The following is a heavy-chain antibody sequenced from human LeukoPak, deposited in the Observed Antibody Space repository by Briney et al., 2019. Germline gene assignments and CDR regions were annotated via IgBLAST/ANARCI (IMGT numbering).Heavy chain of an antibody. Sequence: ASVKVSCKASGYTFTSYDISWVRQAPGQGLEWMGRIIPILGIANYAQKFQGRVTITADKSTSTAYMELSSLRSEDTAVYYCARDKKKDTAMVAYYYYYGMDVWGQGTTVTVSS. CDR2: IIPILGIA. D-gene: IGHD5-18*01. V-gene: IGHV1-69*04. CDR3: ARDKKKDTAMVAYYYYYGMDV. J-gene: IGHJ6*02. CDR1: GYTFTSYD.